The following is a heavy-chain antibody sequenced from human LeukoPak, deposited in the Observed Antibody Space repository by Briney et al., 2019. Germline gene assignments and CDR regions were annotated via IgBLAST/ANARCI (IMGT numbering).Heavy chain of an antibody. CDR1: GYTFTSYG. Sequence: SVKVSCKASGYTFTSYGISWVRQAPGQGLEWMGGIIPILGTANYAQKFQGRVTITADESTSTAYMELSSLRSEDTAVYYCARDFPRGYSYGYAFDIWGQGTMVTVSS. CDR3: ARDFPRGYSYGYAFDI. CDR2: IIPILGTA. V-gene: IGHV1-69*13. J-gene: IGHJ3*02. D-gene: IGHD5-18*01.